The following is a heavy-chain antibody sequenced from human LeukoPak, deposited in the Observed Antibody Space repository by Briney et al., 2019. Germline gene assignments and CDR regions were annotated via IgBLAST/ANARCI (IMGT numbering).Heavy chain of an antibody. CDR3: AREWSHFGDY. CDR2: ISPYNGNT. CDR1: GYTFTSQG. Sequence: ASVTVSCKTSGYTFTSQGIYWVRQAPGQGLEYMGWISPYNGNTNYAQKLQGRVFMTTDTSTNTAYMELRSLGSDDTAVYYCAREWSHFGDYWGQGALVTVSS. V-gene: IGHV1-18*01. D-gene: IGHD3-3*02. J-gene: IGHJ4*02.